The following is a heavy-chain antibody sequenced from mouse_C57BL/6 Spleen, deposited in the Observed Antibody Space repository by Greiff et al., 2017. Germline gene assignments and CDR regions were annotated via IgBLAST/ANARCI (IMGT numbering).Heavy chain of an antibody. Sequence: VQLQQSGAELMKPGASVKLSCKATGYTFTGYWIEWVKQRPGHGLEWIGEILPGSGSTNSNEKFKGKATFTADTSSNTAYMQLSSLATEDSASYCCARQLRLRCELDVWGTGTSVTVSS. V-gene: IGHV1-9*01. CDR3: ARQLRLRCELDV. CDR2: ILPGSGST. J-gene: IGHJ1*03. D-gene: IGHD3-2*02. CDR1: GYTFTGYW.